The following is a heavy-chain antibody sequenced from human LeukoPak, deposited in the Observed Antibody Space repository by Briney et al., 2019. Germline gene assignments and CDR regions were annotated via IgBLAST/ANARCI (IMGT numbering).Heavy chain of an antibody. CDR1: GGSISSGSYY. V-gene: IGHV4-61*02. J-gene: IGHJ4*02. Sequence: SETLSLTCTVSGGSISSGSYYWSWIRQPAGKGLEWIGRIYTSGSTNYNPSLKSRVTISVDTSKNQFSLTLSSVTAADTAVYYCARGGSIVGATIDYWGQGTLVTVSS. D-gene: IGHD1-26*01. CDR2: IYTSGST. CDR3: ARGGSIVGATIDY.